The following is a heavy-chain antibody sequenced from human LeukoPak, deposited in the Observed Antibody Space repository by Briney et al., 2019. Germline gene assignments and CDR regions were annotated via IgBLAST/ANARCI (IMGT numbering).Heavy chain of an antibody. D-gene: IGHD5-12*01. J-gene: IGHJ4*02. Sequence: SETLSLTCAVSGDSISSSKWWSWVRQPPGKGLEWIGEIHHSGSTNYNPSLKSRVTLSVDTSKNQFSLKLSSVTAADTAVYYCARRGGYSGYGPFDYWGQGTLVTVSS. CDR3: ARRGGYSGYGPFDY. CDR2: IHHSGST. V-gene: IGHV4-4*02. CDR1: GDSISSSKW.